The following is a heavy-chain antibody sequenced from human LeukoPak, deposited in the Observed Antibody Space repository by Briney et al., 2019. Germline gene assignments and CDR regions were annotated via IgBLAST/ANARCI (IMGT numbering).Heavy chain of an antibody. CDR3: ARRGGSSWHAY. D-gene: IGHD6-13*01. CDR2: IFYSGTA. J-gene: IGHJ4*02. V-gene: IGHV4-39*01. Sequence: PSETLSLTCTVSGGSISSSSCYWDWIRQPPGKGLEWIGSIFYSGTAYYIPSLKSRVTISVDTSKNQFSLILNSVTAADTAVYYCARRGGSSWHAYWGQGTLVTVSS. CDR1: GGSISSSSCY.